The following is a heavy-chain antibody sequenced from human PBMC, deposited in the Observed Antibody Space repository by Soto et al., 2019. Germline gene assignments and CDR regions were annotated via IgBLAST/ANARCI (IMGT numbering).Heavy chain of an antibody. Sequence: NPSETLSLTCAVYGGSFSGYYWSWIRQPPGKGLEWIGEINHSGSTNYNPSLKSRVTISVDTSKNQFSLKLSSVTAADTAVYYCARRVYSGYQWGLYYFDYWGQGTLVTVSS. CDR3: ARRVYSGYQWGLYYFDY. V-gene: IGHV4-34*01. CDR1: GGSFSGYY. D-gene: IGHD5-12*01. CDR2: INHSGST. J-gene: IGHJ4*02.